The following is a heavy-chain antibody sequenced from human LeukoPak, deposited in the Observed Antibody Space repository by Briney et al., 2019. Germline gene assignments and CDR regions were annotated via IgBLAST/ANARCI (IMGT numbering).Heavy chain of an antibody. CDR1: GGSISSYY. V-gene: IGHV4-59*01. D-gene: IGHD5-18*01. CDR2: IYYSGST. Sequence: SEILSLTCTVSGGSISSYYWSWIRQPPGKGLEWIGYIYYSGSTNYNPSLKSRVTISVDTSKNQFSLKLRSVTAADTAVYYCARTTGGGYIGYFYYYYMDVWGKGTTVTISS. J-gene: IGHJ6*03. CDR3: ARTTGGGYIGYFYYYYMDV.